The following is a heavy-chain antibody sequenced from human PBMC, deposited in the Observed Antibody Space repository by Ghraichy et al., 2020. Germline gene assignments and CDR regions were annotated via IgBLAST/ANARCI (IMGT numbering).Heavy chain of an antibody. J-gene: IGHJ5*02. D-gene: IGHD5-12*01. CDR1: GFSLHERRMG. CDR2: IDEG. V-gene: IGHV2-26*01. CDR3: ARGLGGYGGYDS. Sequence: SGPTLVKPTETLTLTCTVSGFSLHERRMGVGWIRQPPGKALEWLAHIDEGPYSRVLNSRVTISKDTSKSQVVLTMANMDPGDTATYYCARGLGGYGGYDSWGQGTLVTVSS.